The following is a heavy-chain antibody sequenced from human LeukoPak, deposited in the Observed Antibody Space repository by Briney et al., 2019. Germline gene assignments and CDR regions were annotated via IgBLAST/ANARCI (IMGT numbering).Heavy chain of an antibody. Sequence: GGSLRLSCAASGFTFSSYGMSWVRQAPGKGLEWVSAISGSGGSTYYADSVKGRFTISRDNAKNSLYLQMNSLRAEDTAFYYCARDEEGGSYPLDYWGQGTLVTVSS. CDR2: ISGSGGST. J-gene: IGHJ4*02. D-gene: IGHD1-26*01. V-gene: IGHV3-23*01. CDR1: GFTFSSYG. CDR3: ARDEEGGSYPLDY.